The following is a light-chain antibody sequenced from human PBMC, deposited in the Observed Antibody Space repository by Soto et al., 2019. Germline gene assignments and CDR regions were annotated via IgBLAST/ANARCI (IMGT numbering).Light chain of an antibody. CDR3: QQYSSSWT. CDR2: ATS. V-gene: IGKV3-20*01. J-gene: IGKJ1*01. Sequence: EIVMTQSPATLSMSPGERATLSCRASQSASSSLAWYQQNPGQAPRLLIYATSSRATGIPGRFSGSGSGTDFTLTISRLEPEDFAVYYCQQYSSSWTFGQGTKVDIK. CDR1: QSASSS.